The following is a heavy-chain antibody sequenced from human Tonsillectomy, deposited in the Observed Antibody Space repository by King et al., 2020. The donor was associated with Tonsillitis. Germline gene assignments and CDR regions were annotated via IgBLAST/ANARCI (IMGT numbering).Heavy chain of an antibody. D-gene: IGHD3-10*01. J-gene: IGHJ2*01. V-gene: IGHV3-74*01. Sequence: VQLVESGGGLVQPGGSLRLSCAASGFTFSSQWMHWVRQAPGKGLVWVSRINGDGSGTTYGDSVKGRFTISRDNTKKTVHLQMDSLRAEDTAVYYCATGAHWYYDLWGRGTLVTVSS. CDR3: ATGAHWYYDL. CDR2: INGDGSGT. CDR1: GFTFSSQW.